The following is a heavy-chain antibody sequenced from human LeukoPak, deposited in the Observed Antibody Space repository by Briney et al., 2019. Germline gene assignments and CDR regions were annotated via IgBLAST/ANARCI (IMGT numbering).Heavy chain of an antibody. CDR3: GKAGVRYSNSRGLYAFDF. V-gene: IGHV4-39*01. J-gene: IGHJ3*01. D-gene: IGHD3-22*01. Sequence: SETLSLTCTVSGGSISGASYFWGWIRQPPGKGLEWIGTIYYGGSTYYNESLRSRVTMSGDTSRNQFSLRLSSVNAADTAVYYCGKAGVRYSNSRGLYAFDFWGPGTMVTVSS. CDR1: GGSISGASYF. CDR2: IYYGGST.